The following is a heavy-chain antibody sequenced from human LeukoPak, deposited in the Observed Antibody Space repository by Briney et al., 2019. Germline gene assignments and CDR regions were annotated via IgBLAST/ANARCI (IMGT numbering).Heavy chain of an antibody. CDR3: AKLLGTATTYDS. Sequence: GGSLTLSCEASGFTFSGNWMSWVRQAPGKGLEWVASINPDGSQKLYVDSVKGRFTISRDNTKGSLYLQMNSLGAEDTAMHYCAKLLGTATTYDSWGQGTRVTVSS. D-gene: IGHD5-24*01. V-gene: IGHV3-7*01. J-gene: IGHJ4*02. CDR1: GFTFSGNW. CDR2: INPDGSQK.